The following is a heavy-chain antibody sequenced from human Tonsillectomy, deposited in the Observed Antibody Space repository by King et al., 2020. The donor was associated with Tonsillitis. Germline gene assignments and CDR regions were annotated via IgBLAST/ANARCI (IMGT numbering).Heavy chain of an antibody. CDR3: ATDSPAGYSYGSDY. CDR2: IIPILHIA. Sequence: QLVQSGAEVKKPGSSVKVSCKASGGTFSSYAISWVRQAPGQGLEWMGRIIPILHIANYAQKFQGRVTITADKSTSTAYMELSSLRSEDTAVYYCATDSPAGYSYGSDYWGQGTLVTVSS. V-gene: IGHV1-69*09. CDR1: GGTFSSYA. J-gene: IGHJ4*02. D-gene: IGHD5-18*01.